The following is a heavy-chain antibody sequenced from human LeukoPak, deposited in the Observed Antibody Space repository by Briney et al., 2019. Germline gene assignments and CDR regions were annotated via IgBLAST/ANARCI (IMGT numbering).Heavy chain of an antibody. Sequence: ASVTVSCKASGYTFTSYGISWVRQAPGQGLEWMGWISAYNGNTNYAQKLQGRVTMTTDTSTSTAYMELRSLRSDDTAVYYCARAGHYYGSGSYYPFDYWGQGTLVTVSS. CDR1: GYTFTSYG. V-gene: IGHV1-18*01. J-gene: IGHJ4*02. D-gene: IGHD3-10*01. CDR3: ARAGHYYGSGSYYPFDY. CDR2: ISAYNGNT.